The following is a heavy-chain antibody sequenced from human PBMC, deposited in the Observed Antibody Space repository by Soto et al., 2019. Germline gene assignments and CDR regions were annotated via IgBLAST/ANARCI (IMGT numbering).Heavy chain of an antibody. D-gene: IGHD5-12*01. CDR3: DKDREVATNGDAFDI. V-gene: IGHV1-69*12. CDR2: ILPIFGTA. J-gene: IGHJ3*02. CDR1: GGTFSSYA. Sequence: QVQLVQSGAEVKKPGSSVKVSCKASGGTFSSYAISWVRQAPGKGLEWMGGILPIFGTANYAQKFQGRVTITADESTSTAYMELRNLRSEDTDVYYCDKDREVATNGDAFDIWGQGTMVTVSS.